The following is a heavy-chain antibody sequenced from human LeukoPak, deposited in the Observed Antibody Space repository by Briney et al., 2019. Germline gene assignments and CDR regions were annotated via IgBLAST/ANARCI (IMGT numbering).Heavy chain of an antibody. V-gene: IGHV3-48*01. CDR2: ISSNVITI. J-gene: IGHJ4*02. Sequence: PGGSLRLSCAASGFTFSTYCMNWVRQAPEKGLEWISYISSNVITIYYADSVRGRFTISRDDARNTLYLQMNSLRAEDTAVYYCARGLGYDSSDYWGQGTLVTVSS. CDR3: ARGLGYDSSDY. CDR1: GFTFSTYC. D-gene: IGHD3-22*01.